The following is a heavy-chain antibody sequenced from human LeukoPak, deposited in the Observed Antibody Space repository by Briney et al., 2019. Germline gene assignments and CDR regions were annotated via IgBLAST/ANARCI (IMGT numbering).Heavy chain of an antibody. J-gene: IGHJ4*02. Sequence: SETLSLTCTVSGGSLSSYYWSWIRQPPGKGLEWIGYIYYSGSTNYNPSLKSRVTISVDTSKNQFSLKLSSVTAADTAVYYCARGVWSGYSEFDYWGQGTLVTVSS. V-gene: IGHV4-59*08. CDR1: GGSLSSYY. CDR2: IYYSGST. D-gene: IGHD3-3*01. CDR3: ARGVWSGYSEFDY.